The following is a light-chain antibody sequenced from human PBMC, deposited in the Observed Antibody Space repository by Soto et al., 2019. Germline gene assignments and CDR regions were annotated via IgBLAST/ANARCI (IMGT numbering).Light chain of an antibody. CDR3: QQYGSSLIT. V-gene: IGKV3-11*01. J-gene: IGKJ5*01. CDR1: QTVSTF. CDR2: DAS. Sequence: EIVFTHSPDTLSLSPGERATLSCRASQTVSTFLAWYQQKPGQAPRLIVYDASKRAPGIPARFIGSGSGTDFTLTVSSLEPEDFAVYYCQQYGSSLITFGQGTRLEIK.